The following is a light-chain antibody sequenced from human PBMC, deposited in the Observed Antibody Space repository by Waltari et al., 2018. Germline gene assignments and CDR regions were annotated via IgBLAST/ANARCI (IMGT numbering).Light chain of an antibody. CDR3: SSYTTSSAPGV. J-gene: IGLJ1*01. CDR1: DSDVGAYDF. Sequence: QSALTQPASVSGSPGQSITISCSGTDSDVGAYDFASWYQQHPGKAPHLIIYDVSNRPSVISNRFSASKSCNTASLTISGLQAEDEADYYCSSYTTSSAPGVFGTGTRVTVL. V-gene: IGLV2-14*03. CDR2: DVS.